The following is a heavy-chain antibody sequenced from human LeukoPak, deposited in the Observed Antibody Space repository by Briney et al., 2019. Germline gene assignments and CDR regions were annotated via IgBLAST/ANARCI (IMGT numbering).Heavy chain of an antibody. CDR3: AKDERDDYGDYVDYFDY. CDR1: GFTFSSYW. V-gene: IGHV3-30*18. CDR2: ISYDGSNK. J-gene: IGHJ4*02. Sequence: GGSLRLSCAASGFTFSSYWMSWVRQAPGKGLEWVAIISYDGSNKYYGDSVKGRFTISRDNSKNTLYLQMNSLRAEDTAVYYCAKDERDDYGDYVDYFDYWGQGTLVTVSS. D-gene: IGHD4-17*01.